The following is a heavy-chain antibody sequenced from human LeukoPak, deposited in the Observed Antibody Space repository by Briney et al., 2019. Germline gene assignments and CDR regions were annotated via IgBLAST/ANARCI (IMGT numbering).Heavy chain of an antibody. D-gene: IGHD5-18*01. CDR1: GFTFSSYS. J-gene: IGHJ4*02. CDR2: ISSSSSYI. V-gene: IGHV3-21*01. CDR3: ARGGAMGSMSYFDY. Sequence: GGSLRLSCAASGFTFSSYSMNWVRQAPGKGLEWVSSISSSSSYIYYADPVKGRFTISRDNAKNSLYLQMNSLRAEDTAVYYCARGGAMGSMSYFDYWGQGTLVTVSS.